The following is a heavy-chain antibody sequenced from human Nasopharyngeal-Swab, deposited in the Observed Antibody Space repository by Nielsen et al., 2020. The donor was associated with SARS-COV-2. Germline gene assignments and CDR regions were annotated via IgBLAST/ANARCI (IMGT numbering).Heavy chain of an antibody. CDR3: ARGPTPSDNSAFLRD. D-gene: IGHD6-19*01. CDR2: VNQDGSRT. V-gene: IGHV3-74*01. J-gene: IGHJ4*02. Sequence: GGSLRLSCVASGVIFSKYWMHWVRQAPGKGLVWVSRVNQDGSRTDYADSVRGRFTISRDNAKNTLYLQMNSLRVEDTAIYYCARGPTPSDNSAFLRDWGQGILVTVSS. CDR1: GVIFSKYW.